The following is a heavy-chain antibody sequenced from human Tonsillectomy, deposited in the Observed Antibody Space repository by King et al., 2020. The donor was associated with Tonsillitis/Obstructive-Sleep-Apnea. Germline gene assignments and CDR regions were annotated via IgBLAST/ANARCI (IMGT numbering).Heavy chain of an antibody. CDR1: GFTFSGSA. V-gene: IGHV3-73*02. J-gene: IGHJ4*02. CDR2: IRSKANSYAT. CDR3: TSGWFSGYPSDY. Sequence: VQLVESGGGLVQPGGSLKLSCAASGFTFSGSAMHWVRQASGKGLEWVGRIRSKANSYATAYAASVKGRFTISRDDSKNTAYLQMNSLKTEDTAVYYCTSGWFSGYPSDYWGQGTLVTVSS. D-gene: IGHD5-12*01.